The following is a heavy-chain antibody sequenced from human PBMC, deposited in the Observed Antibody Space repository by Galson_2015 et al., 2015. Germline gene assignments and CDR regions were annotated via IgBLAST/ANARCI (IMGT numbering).Heavy chain of an antibody. CDR3: ARGRLEEGNYYDSSGYSDY. J-gene: IGHJ4*02. V-gene: IGHV1-8*01. Sequence: SVKVSCKASGYTFTCYDINWVRQATGQGLEWMGWMNPNSGNTGYAQKFQGRVTMTRNTSISTAYMELSSLRSEDTAVYYCARGRLEEGNYYDSSGYSDYWGQGTLVTVSS. CDR1: GYTFTCYD. CDR2: MNPNSGNT. D-gene: IGHD3-22*01.